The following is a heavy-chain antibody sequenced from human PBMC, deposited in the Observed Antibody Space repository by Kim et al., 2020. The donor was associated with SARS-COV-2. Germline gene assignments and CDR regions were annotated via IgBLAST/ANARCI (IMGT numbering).Heavy chain of an antibody. J-gene: IGHJ5*02. CDR3: ARSRVVLWSDWFDP. D-gene: IGHD3-10*01. CDR1: GGSFSGYY. CDR2: INHSGST. Sequence: SETLSLTCAVYGGSFSGYYWSWIRQPPGKGLEWIGEINHSGSTNYNPSLKSRVTISVDTSKNQFSLKLSSVTAADTAVYYCARSRVVLWSDWFDPWGQGTLVTVSS. V-gene: IGHV4-34*01.